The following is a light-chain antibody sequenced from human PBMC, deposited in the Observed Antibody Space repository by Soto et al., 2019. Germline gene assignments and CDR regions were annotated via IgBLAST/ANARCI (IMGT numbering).Light chain of an antibody. V-gene: IGKV3-11*01. CDR2: DSS. Sequence: VLTQSPATLSLSPGERATLACRASQTVSSFLAWYQQKPGQAPRLLIHDSSDRATGIPARFSGSGSGTDLTLTISSLEPEDVAVYYCQQRSKWPLTFGGGTKVDIX. CDR1: QTVSSF. J-gene: IGKJ4*01. CDR3: QQRSKWPLT.